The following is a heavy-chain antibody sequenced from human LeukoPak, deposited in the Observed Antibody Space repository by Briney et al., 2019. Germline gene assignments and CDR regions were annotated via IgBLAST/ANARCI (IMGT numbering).Heavy chain of an antibody. J-gene: IGHJ6*03. D-gene: IGHD1-1*01. Sequence: SETLSLTCTVSGGSISTYYWTWIRQPPGKGLEWIGYVYYSGSTNYNPSLKSRVTISGDTSKNQFSLKLRSVTAADTAVYYCARAVQLERPPPLIGYYYMDVWGKGTTVTVSS. CDR1: GGSISTYY. V-gene: IGHV4-59*01. CDR2: VYYSGST. CDR3: ARAVQLERPPPLIGYYYMDV.